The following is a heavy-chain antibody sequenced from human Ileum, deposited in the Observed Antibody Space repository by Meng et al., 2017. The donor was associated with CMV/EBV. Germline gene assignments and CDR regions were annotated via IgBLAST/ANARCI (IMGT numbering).Heavy chain of an antibody. D-gene: IGHD7-27*01. Sequence: QVQLQQWGAEVLKPSEPLSLTHTVSADSFTGYHWTWIRQPPGKGPEWIGEINYRGSIHYNPSLESRVTISLDMSTNQLSLKLNSVTAADTAVYYCVRGNWVSDFWGQGTLVTVFS. CDR3: VRGNWVSDF. CDR1: ADSFTGYH. CDR2: INYRGSI. J-gene: IGHJ4*02. V-gene: IGHV4-34*01.